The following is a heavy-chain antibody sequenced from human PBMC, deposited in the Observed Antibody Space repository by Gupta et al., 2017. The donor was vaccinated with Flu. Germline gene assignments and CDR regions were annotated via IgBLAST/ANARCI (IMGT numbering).Heavy chain of an antibody. CDR3: ASPIVGATTTDGFDY. CDR2: ISYDGSNK. J-gene: IGHJ4*02. D-gene: IGHD1-26*01. V-gene: IGHV3-30-3*01. Sequence: APGKGLEWVAVISYDGSNKYYADSVKGRFTISRDNSKNTLYLQMNSLRAEDTAVYYCASPIVGATTTDGFDYWGQGTLVTVSS.